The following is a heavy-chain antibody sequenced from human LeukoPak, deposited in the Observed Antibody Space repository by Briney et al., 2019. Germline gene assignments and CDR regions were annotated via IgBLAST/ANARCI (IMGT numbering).Heavy chain of an antibody. CDR3: ARDVVVTSSPDAFDI. V-gene: IGHV4-31*03. J-gene: IGHJ3*02. CDR2: ISNSGTT. D-gene: IGHD2-21*02. Sequence: TLSLTRTVSGDSVTSGGYCWTWIRHHPGKGLEWIGYISNSGTTSYNPSLKSRVSISVDTSNNQFSLRLSSVTAADTAVYYCARDVVVTSSPDAFDIWGQGTMVTVSS. CDR1: GDSVTSGGYC.